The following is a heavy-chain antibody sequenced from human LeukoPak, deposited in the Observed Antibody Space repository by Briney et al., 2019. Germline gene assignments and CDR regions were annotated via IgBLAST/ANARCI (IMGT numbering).Heavy chain of an antibody. CDR3: ARDPRTMVPDY. Sequence: SETLSLTCTVSGGSISSSSYYWGWIRQPPGKGLEWIGSIYYSGSTYYNPSLKSRVTISVDTSKNQFSLKLSSVTAADTAVYYCARDPRTMVPDYWGQGTLVTVSS. D-gene: IGHD3-10*01. CDR1: GGSISSSSYY. V-gene: IGHV4-39*07. CDR2: IYYSGST. J-gene: IGHJ4*02.